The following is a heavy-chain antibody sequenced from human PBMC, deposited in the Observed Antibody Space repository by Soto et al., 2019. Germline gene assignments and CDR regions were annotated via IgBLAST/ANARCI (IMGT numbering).Heavy chain of an antibody. CDR1: GFNFSDYY. J-gene: IGHJ6*02. Sequence: QVQLVESGGGLVKPGGSLRLSCTASGFNFSDYYMSWIRQAPGKGLEWVSYISSSGTVLYYADSVKGRFTISRDNAENSLYLEMHTLRAEDSATYYCARDIGDSWISDYYGMDVWGQGTTVTVSS. CDR3: ARDIGDSWISDYYGMDV. D-gene: IGHD2-2*03. V-gene: IGHV3-11*01. CDR2: ISSSGTVL.